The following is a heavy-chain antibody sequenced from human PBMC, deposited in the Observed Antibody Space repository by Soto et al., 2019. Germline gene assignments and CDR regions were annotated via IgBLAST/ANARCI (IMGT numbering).Heavy chain of an antibody. CDR2: ISGSGGST. J-gene: IGHJ6*02. Sequence: GESLKISCAASGFTFSSYAMSWVRQAPGKGLEWVSAISGSGGSTYYADSVKGRFTISRDNSKNTLYLQMNSLRAEDTAVYYCAREAGSSSSYYYCMDVWGQGTTVTVSS. CDR3: AREAGSSSSYYYCMDV. V-gene: IGHV3-23*01. CDR1: GFTFSSYA. D-gene: IGHD6-6*01.